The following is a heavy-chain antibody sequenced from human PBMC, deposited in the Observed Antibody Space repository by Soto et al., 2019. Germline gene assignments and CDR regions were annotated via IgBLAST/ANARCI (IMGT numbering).Heavy chain of an antibody. Sequence: EVQLLESGGGLVQPGGSLRLSCAASGFTFTPYAMTWVRQAPGKGLEWVSVITGGVGVTYYADSVKGRFTISRDNSKDTLYLQMNNARAEDTAVYYCAKVQAGTFNQWYFHYWGQGTLVTVSS. J-gene: IGHJ4*02. V-gene: IGHV3-23*01. D-gene: IGHD3-10*01. CDR3: AKVQAGTFNQWYFHY. CDR1: GFTFTPYA. CDR2: ITGGVGVT.